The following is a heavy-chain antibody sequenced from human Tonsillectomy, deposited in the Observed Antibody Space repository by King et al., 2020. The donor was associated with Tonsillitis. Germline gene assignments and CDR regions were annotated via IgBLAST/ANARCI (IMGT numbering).Heavy chain of an antibody. CDR3: ARGREYGGTNFVY. Sequence: VQLVESGGGVVQPGRSLRLSCAASGFTFSSYAMHWVRQAPGKGLEWVAVISYDGSNKYYGDSVKGRFTISRDNSKNTLYLQMNSLRAEDTAVYYCARGREYGGTNFVYWGQGTLVTVSS. V-gene: IGHV3-30*04. CDR2: ISYDGSNK. D-gene: IGHD4-23*01. CDR1: GFTFSSYA. J-gene: IGHJ4*02.